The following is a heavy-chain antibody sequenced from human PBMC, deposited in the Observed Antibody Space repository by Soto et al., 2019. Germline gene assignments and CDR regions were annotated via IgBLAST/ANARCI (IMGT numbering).Heavy chain of an antibody. CDR2: INPNSGGT. Sequence: ASVQVSCKASGYTFTGYYMHWVRQAPGQGLEWMGWINPNSGGTNYAQKFQGRVTMTRDTSISTAYMELSRLRSDDTAVYYCARGYSRSTSSSYYYYYGMDCWCQGIKVTVSS. J-gene: IGHJ6*02. CDR3: ARGYSRSTSSSYYYYYGMDC. D-gene: IGHD2-2*01. V-gene: IGHV1-2*02. CDR1: GYTFTGYY.